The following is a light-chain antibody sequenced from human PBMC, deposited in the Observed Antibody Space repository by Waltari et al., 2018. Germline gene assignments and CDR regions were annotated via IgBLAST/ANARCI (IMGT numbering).Light chain of an antibody. Sequence: EIVLMQSPGTLSLSLGERATVSCRASQSVSRALAWYQQKPGQAPRLLIYGASTRATVIPDRFSGSGSGTDFSLTISRLEPDDFAVYYCQHYLRLPVTFGQGTTVEI. V-gene: IGKV3-20*01. CDR1: QSVSRA. CDR2: GAS. CDR3: QHYLRLPVT. J-gene: IGKJ1*01.